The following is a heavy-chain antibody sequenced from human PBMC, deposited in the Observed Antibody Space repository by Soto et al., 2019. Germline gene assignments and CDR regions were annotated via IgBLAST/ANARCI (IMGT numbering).Heavy chain of an antibody. CDR2: ISSSGSTI. CDR1: GFTFSDYY. CDR3: ARVLRYFDWLLAREEYYFDY. D-gene: IGHD3-9*01. V-gene: IGHV3-11*01. J-gene: IGHJ4*02. Sequence: PGGSLRLSCAASGFTFSDYYMSWIRQAPGKGLEWVSYISSSGSTIYYADSVKGRFTISRDNAKNSLYLQMNSLRAEDTAVYYCARVLRYFDWLLAREEYYFDYWGQGTLVTVSS.